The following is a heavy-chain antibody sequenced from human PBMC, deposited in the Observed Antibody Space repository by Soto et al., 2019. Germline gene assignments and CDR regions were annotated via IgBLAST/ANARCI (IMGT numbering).Heavy chain of an antibody. CDR1: GYTFTSYG. Sequence: GASAKACCKASGYTFTSYGISWVRQAPGQGLEWIGWISAYNGNTNYAQKLQGRVTMTTDTSTSTAYMELRSLRSDDTAVYYCARVSVRWLHYFDYWGQGTLVTVSS. CDR2: ISAYNGNT. J-gene: IGHJ4*02. V-gene: IGHV1-18*01. D-gene: IGHD3-16*02. CDR3: ARVSVRWLHYFDY.